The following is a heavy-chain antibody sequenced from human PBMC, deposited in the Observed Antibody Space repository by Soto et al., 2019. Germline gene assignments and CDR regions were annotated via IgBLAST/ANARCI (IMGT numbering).Heavy chain of an antibody. Sequence: ASVKVSCKASGYTFTSYDINWVRQATGQGLEWMGWMNPNSGNTGYAQKFQGRVTMTRNTSISTAYMELSSLRSEDTAVYYCARRGVAAAGTLTAFDIWGQGTMVTVSS. J-gene: IGHJ3*02. V-gene: IGHV1-8*01. D-gene: IGHD6-13*01. CDR2: MNPNSGNT. CDR3: ARRGVAAAGTLTAFDI. CDR1: GYTFTSYD.